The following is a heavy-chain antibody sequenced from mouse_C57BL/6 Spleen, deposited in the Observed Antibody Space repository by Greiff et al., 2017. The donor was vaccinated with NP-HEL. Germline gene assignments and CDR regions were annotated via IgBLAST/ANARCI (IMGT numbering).Heavy chain of an antibody. Sequence: EVKVVESGGGLVKPGGSLKLSCAASGFTFSSYAMSWVRQTPEKRLEWVATISDGGSYTYYPDNVKGRFTISRDNAKNNLYLQMSHLKSEDTAMYYCAREITAGAMDYWGQGTSVTVSS. V-gene: IGHV5-4*01. CDR3: AREITAGAMDY. D-gene: IGHD2-4*01. CDR2: ISDGGSYT. J-gene: IGHJ4*01. CDR1: GFTFSSYA.